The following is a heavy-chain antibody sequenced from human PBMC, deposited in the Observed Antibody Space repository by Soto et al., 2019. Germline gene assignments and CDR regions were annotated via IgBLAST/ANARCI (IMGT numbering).Heavy chain of an antibody. Sequence: QVQLQESGPGLVKPSQTLSLTCTVSGGSISSGGYYWSWIRQHPGKGLEWIGYIYYSGSTYYNPSIKIRVTISVDTSKNQFYLKLSSVTAADTAVYYCAREGGIVGATAADYWGQGTLVTVSS. CDR1: GGSISSGGYY. J-gene: IGHJ4*02. CDR2: IYYSGST. CDR3: AREGGIVGATAADY. V-gene: IGHV4-31*03. D-gene: IGHD1-26*01.